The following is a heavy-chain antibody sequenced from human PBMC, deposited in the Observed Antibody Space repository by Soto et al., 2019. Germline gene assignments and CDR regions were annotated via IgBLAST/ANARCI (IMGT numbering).Heavy chain of an antibody. Sequence: PSETLSLTCTVSGGSISSGGYYWSWIRQHPGKGLEWIGYIYYSGSTYYNPSLKSRVTISVDTSKNQFSLKLSSVTAADTAVYYCGLWVSDYYMDVWGKGTTVTVSS. CDR1: GGSISSGGYY. CDR2: IYYSGST. D-gene: IGHD3-10*01. J-gene: IGHJ6*03. V-gene: IGHV4-31*03. CDR3: GLWVSDYYMDV.